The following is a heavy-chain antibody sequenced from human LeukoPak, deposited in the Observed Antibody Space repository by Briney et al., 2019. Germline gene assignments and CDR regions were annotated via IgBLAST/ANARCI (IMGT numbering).Heavy chain of an antibody. V-gene: IGHV1-18*01. CDR2: ISAYNGNT. Sequence: ASVTVSCKASGYTFTSYGISWVRQAPGQGLEWMGWISAYNGNTNYAQKLQGRVTMTTDTSTSTTYMGLRSLRSDDTAVYYCARGLAARTNWFDPWGQGTLVTVSS. CDR3: ARGLAARTNWFDP. J-gene: IGHJ5*02. CDR1: GYTFTSYG. D-gene: IGHD6-6*01.